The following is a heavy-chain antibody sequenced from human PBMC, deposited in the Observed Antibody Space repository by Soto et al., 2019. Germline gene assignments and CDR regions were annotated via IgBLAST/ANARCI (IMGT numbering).Heavy chain of an antibody. J-gene: IGHJ4*02. Sequence: KTSETLSLTCVVSGYSISNAYYWGWIRQPPGKGLEWIGNIDHTETTYYNPSLRSRVTISVDTSNNQFSLTLTSVTAADTAVYYCARWGRFYDSLTGYGPSYYFDYWGQGTLVTVSS. D-gene: IGHD3-9*01. V-gene: IGHV4-38-2*01. CDR1: GYSISNAYY. CDR2: IDHTETT. CDR3: ARWGRFYDSLTGYGPSYYFDY.